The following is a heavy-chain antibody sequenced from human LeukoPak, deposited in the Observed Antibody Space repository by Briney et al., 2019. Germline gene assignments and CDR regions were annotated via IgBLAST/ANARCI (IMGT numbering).Heavy chain of an antibody. V-gene: IGHV3-30*02. D-gene: IGHD3-3*01. CDR1: GFSFNNYG. CDR2: IRYDGSNK. Sequence: PGGSLRLSCAASGFSFNNYGMHWVRQAPGKGPEWLTFIRYDGSNKYYADSVKGRFTISRDNSKNTLYLQMNNLRAEETAVYYCAKVDLWSGYYTGIEYWGQGTLVTVSS. J-gene: IGHJ4*02. CDR3: AKVDLWSGYYTGIEY.